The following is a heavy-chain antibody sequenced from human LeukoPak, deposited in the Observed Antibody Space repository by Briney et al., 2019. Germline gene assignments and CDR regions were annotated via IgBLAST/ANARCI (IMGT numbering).Heavy chain of an antibody. CDR2: IYYSGST. CDR1: GGSISSGGYY. CDR3: ARYFDWLLSYDAFDI. D-gene: IGHD3-9*01. J-gene: IGHJ3*02. V-gene: IGHV4-31*03. Sequence: SETLSLTCTVSGGSISSGGYYWSWIRQHPGKGLEWIGYIYYSGSTYYNPSLKSRVTISVDTSKNQFSLKLSSVTAADTAVYYCARYFDWLLSYDAFDIWGQGTMVTVSS.